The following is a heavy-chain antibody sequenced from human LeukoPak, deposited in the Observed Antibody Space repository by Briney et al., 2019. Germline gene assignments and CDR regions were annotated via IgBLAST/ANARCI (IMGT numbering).Heavy chain of an antibody. J-gene: IGHJ4*02. CDR1: GFTFSSYS. V-gene: IGHV3-21*01. D-gene: IGHD3-22*01. CDR3: ARERAYDSSGYYYYFDY. CDR2: ISSSSGYI. Sequence: PGGSLRLSCAASGFTFSSYSMNWVRQAPGKGLEWVSSISSSSGYIYYADSVKGRFTISRDNAKNSLYLQMNSLRAEDTAVYYCARERAYDSSGYYYYFDYWGQGTLVTVSS.